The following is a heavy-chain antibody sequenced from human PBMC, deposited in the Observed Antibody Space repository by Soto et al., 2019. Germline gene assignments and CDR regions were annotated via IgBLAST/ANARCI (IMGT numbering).Heavy chain of an antibody. Sequence: SVKVSCKASGGTFSSYAISWVRQAPGQGLEWMGGIIPIFGTANYAQKFQGRVTITADESTSTAYMELSSLRSEDTAVYYCARALTNDRDGYNFYYYYGMDVWGQGTTVTVSS. V-gene: IGHV1-69*13. J-gene: IGHJ6*02. CDR2: IIPIFGTA. CDR3: ARALTNDRDGYNFYYYYGMDV. D-gene: IGHD5-12*01. CDR1: GGTFSSYA.